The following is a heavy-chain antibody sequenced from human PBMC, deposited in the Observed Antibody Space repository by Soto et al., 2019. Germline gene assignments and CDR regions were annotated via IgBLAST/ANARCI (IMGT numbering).Heavy chain of an antibody. CDR1: GGTLNTYT. CDR3: ARDVTAMEALYYYDT. CDR2: ILPFLGTT. J-gene: IGHJ4*02. Sequence: QLQLVQSGAAVKKPGSSVEVSCKASGGTLNTYTISWVRQAPGQGLEWMGSILPFLGTTNYARKFQGRVTINADQSTSTMELSSLRSDDTAVYFCARDVTAMEALYYYDTWGQGTLVTVSS. D-gene: IGHD5-18*01. V-gene: IGHV1-69*08.